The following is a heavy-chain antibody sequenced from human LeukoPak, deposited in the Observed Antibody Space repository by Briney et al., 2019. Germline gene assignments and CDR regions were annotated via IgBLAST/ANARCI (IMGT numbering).Heavy chain of an antibody. CDR3: ARVSSSWSYGMDV. CDR1: GDSISSYY. D-gene: IGHD6-13*01. Sequence: SETLSLTCTVSGDSISSYYWSWIRQPPGKGLEWIGYIYYSGSTNYNPSLKSRVTISVDTSKNQFSLKLSSVTAADTAVYYCARVSSSWSYGMDVWGKGTTVTVSS. CDR2: IYYSGST. J-gene: IGHJ6*04. V-gene: IGHV4-59*01.